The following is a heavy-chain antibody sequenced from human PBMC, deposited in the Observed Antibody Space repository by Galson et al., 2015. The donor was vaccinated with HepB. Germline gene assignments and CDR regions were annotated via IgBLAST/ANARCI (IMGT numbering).Heavy chain of an antibody. CDR3: ARGWHSEGYYYGMDV. CDR2: IIPIFGTA. J-gene: IGHJ6*02. V-gene: IGHV1-69*13. Sequence: SVKVSCKASGGTFSSYAISWVRQAPGRGLEWMGGIIPIFGTANYAQKFQGRVTITADESTSTAYMELSSLRSEDTAVYYCARGWHSEGYYYGMDVWGQGTTVTVSS. CDR1: GGTFSSYA. D-gene: IGHD2-21*01.